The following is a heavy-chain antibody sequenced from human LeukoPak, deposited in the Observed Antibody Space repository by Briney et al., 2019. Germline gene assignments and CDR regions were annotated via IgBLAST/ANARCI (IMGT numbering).Heavy chain of an antibody. CDR3: AKVIRGFGELWGGFDY. CDR1: GFTFSSYW. CDR2: INSDGSTT. V-gene: IGHV3-74*01. J-gene: IGHJ4*02. D-gene: IGHD3-10*01. Sequence: GGSLRLSCAASGFTFSSYWMHWVRQAPGKGLVWVSRINSDGSTTSYADSVKGRFTVSRDNAKNSLYLQMSSLRAEDMALYYCAKVIRGFGELWGGFDYWGQGTLVTVSS.